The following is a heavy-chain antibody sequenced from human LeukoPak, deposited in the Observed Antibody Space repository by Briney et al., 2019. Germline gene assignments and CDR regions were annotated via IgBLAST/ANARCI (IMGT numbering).Heavy chain of an antibody. J-gene: IGHJ6*03. CDR2: ISASGGST. V-gene: IGHV3-23*01. CDR3: ARAQRGDYMDV. CDR1: GFTFSSYG. Sequence: GGSLRLSCAASGFTFSSYGMSWVRQAPGKGLDWVSAISASGGSTYYADRVKGRFTISRDNSKNTLYLLMNNLRAEDTAVYYCARAQRGDYMDVWGKGTTVTISS. D-gene: IGHD6-25*01.